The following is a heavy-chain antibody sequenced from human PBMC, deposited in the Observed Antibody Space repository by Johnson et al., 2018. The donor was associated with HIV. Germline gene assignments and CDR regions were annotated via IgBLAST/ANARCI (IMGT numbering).Heavy chain of an antibody. Sequence: QVQLVESGGGLIQPGGSLRLSCAASGFTVSSNYMSWVRQAPGKGLEWVAVIWYEGRNKYNAQSVKGRLTFSRDNSKNTLYLQMNSLRAEDTAVYYCAKDLSGYSYGYGAFDIWCQGTMVTVSS. CDR3: AKDLSGYSYGYGAFDI. CDR2: IWYEGRNK. D-gene: IGHD5-18*01. J-gene: IGHJ3*02. CDR1: GFTVSSNY. V-gene: IGHV3-33*06.